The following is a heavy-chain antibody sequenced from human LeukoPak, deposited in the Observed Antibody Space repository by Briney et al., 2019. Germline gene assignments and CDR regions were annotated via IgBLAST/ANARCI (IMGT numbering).Heavy chain of an antibody. Sequence: GGSLRLSCAASGFTFSSYWMSWVRQAPGKGLGWVANIKQDGSEKYYVDSVKGRFTISRDNAKNSLYLQMNSLRAEDTAVYYCARRYNWNSDYFDYWGQGTLVTVSS. J-gene: IGHJ4*02. CDR3: ARRYNWNSDYFDY. CDR1: GFTFSSYW. D-gene: IGHD1-7*01. CDR2: IKQDGSEK. V-gene: IGHV3-7*01.